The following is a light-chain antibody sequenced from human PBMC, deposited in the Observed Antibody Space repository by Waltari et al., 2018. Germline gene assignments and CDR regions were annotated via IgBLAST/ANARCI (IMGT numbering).Light chain of an antibody. Sequence: SYVLTQPPSVSVAPGETASVTCGGDSIGSKSVHWYQQKPGQAPVLVIYYDSDRPSGDPERFSGSNSGDTATLTLSRVEVGDEADYYCQVWDGNNDVGVFGGGTKLTVL. CDR3: QVWDGNNDVGV. J-gene: IGLJ3*02. CDR2: YDS. V-gene: IGLV3-21*04. CDR1: SIGSKS.